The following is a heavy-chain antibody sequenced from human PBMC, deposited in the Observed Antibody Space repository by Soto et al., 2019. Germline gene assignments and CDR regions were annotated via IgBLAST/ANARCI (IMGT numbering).Heavy chain of an antibody. Sequence: QVQLVQSGAEVKKPGASVKVSCKASGYTFTSYAMHWVRQAPGQRLEWMGWINAGNGNTKYSQKLQGRVTITRDTSASTAYMELSSLRSEDTAVYYCAREPVGGATQYFDYWGQGTLVTVSS. CDR1: GYTFTSYA. J-gene: IGHJ4*02. CDR3: AREPVGGATQYFDY. CDR2: INAGNGNT. D-gene: IGHD1-26*01. V-gene: IGHV1-3*01.